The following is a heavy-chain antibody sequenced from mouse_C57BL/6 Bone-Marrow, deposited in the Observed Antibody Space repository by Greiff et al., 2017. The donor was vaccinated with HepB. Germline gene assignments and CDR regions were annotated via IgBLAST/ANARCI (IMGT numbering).Heavy chain of an antibody. V-gene: IGHV5-17*02. CDR2: ISSASSSI. CDR1: GFTFSSFG. D-gene: IGHD1-1*01. Sequence: EVMLVESGGGLVQPGGSRKLSCAASGFTFSSFGLHWVRQAPDKGLEWVAYISSASSSIYYADTVKGRFTISRDNPKNNLFLQMTSLRSEDTAMYYCDRSYFGSSQSFDYWGQGTTLTVSS. CDR3: DRSYFGSSQSFDY. J-gene: IGHJ2*01.